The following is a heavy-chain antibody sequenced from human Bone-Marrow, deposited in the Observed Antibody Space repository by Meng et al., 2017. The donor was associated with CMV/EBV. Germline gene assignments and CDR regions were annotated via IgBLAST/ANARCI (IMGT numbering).Heavy chain of an antibody. J-gene: IGHJ4*02. CDR2: MNPNSGNT. CDR3: ARCGLRSSTSCYSEFDY. CDR1: GYTFTGYY. D-gene: IGHD2-2*02. Sequence: ASVKVSCKASGYTFTGYYMHWVRQATGQGLEWMGWMNPNSGNTGYAQKFQGRVTITRNTSISTAYMELSSLRSEDTAVYYCARCGLRSSTSCYSEFDYWGQGTLVTVSS. V-gene: IGHV1-8*03.